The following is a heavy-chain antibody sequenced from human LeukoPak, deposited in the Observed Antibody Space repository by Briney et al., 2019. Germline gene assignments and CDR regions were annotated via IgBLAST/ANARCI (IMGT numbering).Heavy chain of an antibody. D-gene: IGHD3-3*01. Sequence: SGGSLRLSCAASGFTFNNYGMHWVRQAPGKGLEWVAVISYDGSNKYYADSVKGRFTISRDNSKNTLYLQMNSLRAEDTAVCYCAREMWDFWSGVRPYFDYWGQGTLVTVSS. V-gene: IGHV3-30*03. CDR3: AREMWDFWSGVRPYFDY. J-gene: IGHJ4*02. CDR1: GFTFNNYG. CDR2: ISYDGSNK.